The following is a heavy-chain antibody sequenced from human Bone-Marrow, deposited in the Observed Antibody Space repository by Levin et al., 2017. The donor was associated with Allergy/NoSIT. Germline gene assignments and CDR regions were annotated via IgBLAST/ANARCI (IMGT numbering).Heavy chain of an antibody. Sequence: GESLKISCAASRFTFSNYAMTWVRQAPGKGLEWVSAISGNGGNTYYADSVKGRFTISRDNSKNTLYLQMNSLRADDTAVYYCASAWAYCGRDCYTYYFDYWGQGTLVTVSS. D-gene: IGHD2-21*02. V-gene: IGHV3-23*01. J-gene: IGHJ4*02. CDR2: ISGNGGNT. CDR3: ASAWAYCGRDCYTYYFDY. CDR1: RFTFSNYA.